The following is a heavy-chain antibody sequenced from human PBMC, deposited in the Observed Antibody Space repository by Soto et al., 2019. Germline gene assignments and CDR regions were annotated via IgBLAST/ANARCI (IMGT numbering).Heavy chain of an antibody. CDR3: ARVRREYSGYDSSGAFDI. D-gene: IGHD5-12*01. Sequence: GGSLRLSCAASGFTFSSYDMHWVRQATGKGLEWVSAIGTAGDTYYPGSVKGRFTISRENAKNSLYLQMNSLRAGDTAVYYCARVRREYSGYDSSGAFDIWGQGTMVTVSS. CDR1: GFTFSSYD. V-gene: IGHV3-13*01. CDR2: IGTAGDT. J-gene: IGHJ3*02.